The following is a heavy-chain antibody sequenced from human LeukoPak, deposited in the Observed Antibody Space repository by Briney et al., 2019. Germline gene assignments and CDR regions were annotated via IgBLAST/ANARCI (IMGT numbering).Heavy chain of an antibody. D-gene: IGHD5-18*01. Sequence: SVKVSCKASGGTFSSYAISWVRQAPGQGLEWMGRIIPILGIANYAQKFQGRVTITADKSTSTAYMELSSLRSEDTAVYYCARVVGQGTAMPSRDFFDYWGQGTLVTVSS. V-gene: IGHV1-69*04. CDR1: GGTFSSYA. J-gene: IGHJ4*02. CDR3: ARVVGQGTAMPSRDFFDY. CDR2: IIPILGIA.